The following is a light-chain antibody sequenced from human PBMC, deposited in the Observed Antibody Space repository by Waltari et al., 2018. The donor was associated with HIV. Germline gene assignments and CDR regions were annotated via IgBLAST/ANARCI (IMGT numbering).Light chain of an antibody. CDR3: MIWHTSAWV. J-gene: IGLJ3*02. V-gene: IGLV5-45*01. CDR1: SGLHVGTKQ. Sequence: QAVLTQPASLSASPGASASLTCPFRSGLHVGTKQIYWYPPTPGSPPPYLLKYKSDSDKQQGSGVSSRFSGSKDASANAGILLISGLQSEDEADYYCMIWHTSAWVFGGGTKLTVL. CDR2: YKSDSDK.